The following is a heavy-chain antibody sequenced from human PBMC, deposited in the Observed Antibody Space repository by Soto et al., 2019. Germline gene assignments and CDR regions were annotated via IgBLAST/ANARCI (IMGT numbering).Heavy chain of an antibody. D-gene: IGHD3-10*02. CDR1: GGTFSSKYA. Sequence: QVQLVQSGAEVKKPGSSVKVSCKASGGTFSSKYAISWVRQAPGQGLEWMGGIMPSFGTRDYAQRFQDRVTLTADTSTSTAYMELTSLTSQDTAVYHCATSPGFVGYYVVWGQGTLVTVSS. J-gene: IGHJ4*02. CDR2: IMPSFGTR. V-gene: IGHV1-69*06. CDR3: ATSPGFVGYYVV.